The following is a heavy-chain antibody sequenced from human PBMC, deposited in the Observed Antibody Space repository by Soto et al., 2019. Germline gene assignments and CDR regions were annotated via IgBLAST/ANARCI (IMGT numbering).Heavy chain of an antibody. CDR3: ADPVHAPTHHDYYDMDV. J-gene: IGHJ6*02. CDR2: ISNSGDTI. CDR1: GFTFSYYT. D-gene: IGHD1-1*01. V-gene: IGHV3-23*01. Sequence: EVQLLESGGGLVQPGGSLRLSCVASGFTFSYYTMSWVRQAPGKGLEWVSGISNSGDTIYYEDSVKGRFTISRDSFKNSLYLQMKSLRADDTTVYYCADPVHAPTHHDYYDMDVWGQGTAVTVSS.